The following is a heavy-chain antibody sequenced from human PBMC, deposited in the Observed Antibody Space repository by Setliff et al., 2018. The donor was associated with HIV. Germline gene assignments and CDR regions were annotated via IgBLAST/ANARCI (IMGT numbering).Heavy chain of an antibody. Sequence: SETLSLTCTVSGGSISSGGYYWSWIRQHPGKGLEWIGYIYYTGSTYFNPSLKSRVTLSIDTSKNQFSLKLSSVTAADTAVYYCARDRYAGEIDYWGQGTLVTVSS. V-gene: IGHV4-31*03. CDR1: GGSISSGGYY. CDR2: IYYTGST. D-gene: IGHD3-10*01. CDR3: ARDRYAGEIDY. J-gene: IGHJ4*02.